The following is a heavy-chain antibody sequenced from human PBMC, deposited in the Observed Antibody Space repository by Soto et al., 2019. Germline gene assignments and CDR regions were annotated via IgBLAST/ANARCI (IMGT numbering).Heavy chain of an antibody. CDR1: GYTFTSYD. J-gene: IGHJ4*02. Sequence: QVQLVQSGAEVKKPGASVKVSCKASGYTFTSYDINWVRQATGQGLEWMGWMNPNSGNTGYAQKFQGGVTMTRNTSISTAYMELSSLRSEDTAVYYCARGLVGYCTNGVCPLDYWGQGTLVTVSS. CDR2: MNPNSGNT. V-gene: IGHV1-8*01. CDR3: ARGLVGYCTNGVCPLDY. D-gene: IGHD2-8*01.